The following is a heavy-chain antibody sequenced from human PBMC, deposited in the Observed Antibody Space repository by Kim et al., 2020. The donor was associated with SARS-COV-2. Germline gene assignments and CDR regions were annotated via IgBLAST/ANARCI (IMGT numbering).Heavy chain of an antibody. D-gene: IGHD6-6*01. Sequence: SETLSLTCAVSGGSISSSDLWSWVRQPPGQGLEWIGEIYHRGSTSYNPSLKSRVTMSLDKSKNQFSVNLTSVTAADTAVYYCVRRPVYSSSFRFDPWGQGTLVTVSS. CDR2: IYHRGST. CDR1: GGSISSSDL. CDR3: VRRPVYSSSFRFDP. J-gene: IGHJ5*02. V-gene: IGHV4-4*02.